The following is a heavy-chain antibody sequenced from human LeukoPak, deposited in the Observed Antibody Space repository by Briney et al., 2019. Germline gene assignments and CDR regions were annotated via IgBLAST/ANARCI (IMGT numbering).Heavy chain of an antibody. D-gene: IGHD4-11*01. CDR3: AKDHMTTNQYFQH. CDR1: GFTFSSYG. Sequence: PGGSLRLPCAASGFTFSSYGMHWVRQAPGKGLEWVAFIRYDGSNKYYADSVKGRFTISRDNSKNTLYLQMNSLRAEDTAVYYCAKDHMTTNQYFQHWGQGTLVTVSS. CDR2: IRYDGSNK. V-gene: IGHV3-30*02. J-gene: IGHJ1*01.